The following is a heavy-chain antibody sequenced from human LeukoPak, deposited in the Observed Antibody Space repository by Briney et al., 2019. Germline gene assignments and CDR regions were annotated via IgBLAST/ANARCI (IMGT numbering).Heavy chain of an antibody. CDR2: IWYDGSNK. CDR1: GFTFSSYG. J-gene: IGHJ4*02. D-gene: IGHD4-17*01. CDR3: AKEGNGDFDLDY. Sequence: GGSLRLSCAASGFTFSSYGMHWVRQAPGKGLEWVAVIWYDGSNKYYADSVKGRFTISRDNSKNTLYLQMNSLRAEDTAVYYCAKEGNGDFDLDYWGQGTLVTISS. V-gene: IGHV3-30*02.